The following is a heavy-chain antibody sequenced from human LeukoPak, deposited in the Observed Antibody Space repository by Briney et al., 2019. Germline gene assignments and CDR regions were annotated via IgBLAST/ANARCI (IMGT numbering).Heavy chain of an antibody. D-gene: IGHD3-22*01. CDR3: ARATPWLLPGY. V-gene: IGHV4-59*01. CDR1: GGSISSYY. Sequence: SETLSLTCTVSGGSISSYYWSWVRQPPGKGLEWIGHIYDTGNTNYNPSLESRVTISVDASKNQFSLRLTSVTAADTAVYFCARATPWLLPGYWGQGTLVTVSS. J-gene: IGHJ4*02. CDR2: IYDTGNT.